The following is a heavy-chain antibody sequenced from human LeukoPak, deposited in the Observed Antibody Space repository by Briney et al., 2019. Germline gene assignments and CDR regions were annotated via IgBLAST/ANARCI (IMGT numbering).Heavy chain of an antibody. Sequence: PGGSLRLSCAASGFTFSSYGMHWVRQAPGKGLEWVAVISYDGSNKYYADSVKGRFTISRDNSKNTLYLQMNSLRAEDTAVYYCAKDGHYDSSGYYGVFGYWGQGTLVTVSS. J-gene: IGHJ4*02. V-gene: IGHV3-30*18. CDR1: GFTFSSYG. CDR3: AKDGHYDSSGYYGVFGY. D-gene: IGHD3-22*01. CDR2: ISYDGSNK.